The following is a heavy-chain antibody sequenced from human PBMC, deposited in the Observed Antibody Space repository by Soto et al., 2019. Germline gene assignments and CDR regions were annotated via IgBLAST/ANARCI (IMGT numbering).Heavy chain of an antibody. CDR3: ASSPSDSSGLI. V-gene: IGHV1-8*01. J-gene: IGHJ3*02. CDR2: MNPYSGNT. Sequence: ASVKVSCKASGYTFTTYDISWVRQATGQGLEWMGWMNPYSGNTGYAQKFQGRVTVTRNTSISTVYMELSGLRPDDTAVYYCASSPSDSSGLIWGQGTMVTVSS. CDR1: GYTFTTYD. D-gene: IGHD3-22*01.